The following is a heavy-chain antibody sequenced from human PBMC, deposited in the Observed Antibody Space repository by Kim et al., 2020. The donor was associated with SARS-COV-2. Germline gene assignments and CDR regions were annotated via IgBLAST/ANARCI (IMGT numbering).Heavy chain of an antibody. J-gene: IGHJ4*02. CDR2: IYYTGTT. V-gene: IGHV4-59*09. CDR3: ARGFDC. Sequence: IYYTGTTTSTPTLKRRVTMSVDTSKNQFSLKLSSVTAADTAVYYCARGFDCWGQGTLVTVSS.